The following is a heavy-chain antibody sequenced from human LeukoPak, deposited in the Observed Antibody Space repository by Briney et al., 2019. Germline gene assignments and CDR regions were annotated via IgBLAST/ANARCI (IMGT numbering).Heavy chain of an antibody. CDR2: ISSSSSYI. CDR3: ARAPRYYFDY. V-gene: IGHV3-21*01. J-gene: IGHJ4*02. Sequence: GGSLRLSCAASGFTFSSYSMNWVRQAPGKGLEWVSSISSSSSYIYYADSVKGRLTISRDIAKNSLYLQMNSLRAEDTAVYYCARAPRYYFDYWGQGTLVTVSS. CDR1: GFTFSSYS.